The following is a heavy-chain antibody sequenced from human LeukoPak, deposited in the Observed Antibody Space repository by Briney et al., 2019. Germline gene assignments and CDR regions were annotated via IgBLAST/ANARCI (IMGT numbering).Heavy chain of an antibody. CDR2: ISSSSSTI. D-gene: IGHD5-18*01. CDR1: GFTFSSYS. V-gene: IGHV3-48*01. Sequence: GGSLRLSCAASGFTFSSYSMNWVRQAPGKGLEWVSYISSSSSTIYYADSVKGRFTISRDNAKNSLYLQMNSLRAEVTAVYYCARDRGYSYGYFDYWGQGTLVTVSS. J-gene: IGHJ4*02. CDR3: ARDRGYSYGYFDY.